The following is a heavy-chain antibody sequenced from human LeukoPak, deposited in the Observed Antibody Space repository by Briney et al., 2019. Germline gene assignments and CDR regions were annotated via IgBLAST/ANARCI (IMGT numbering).Heavy chain of an antibody. Sequence: SETLSLTCAVSGYSISSGYYGGWIRQPPGKGLELIGSIYHSGSTYHNPSLKSRVTISADTSKNQFSLKLSSVTAAATAMYYCANHAVTSTWFFDLWGRGTLVTVSS. CDR1: GYSISSGYY. CDR2: IYHSGST. CDR3: ANHAVTSTWFFDL. V-gene: IGHV4-38-2*01. J-gene: IGHJ2*01. D-gene: IGHD4-17*01.